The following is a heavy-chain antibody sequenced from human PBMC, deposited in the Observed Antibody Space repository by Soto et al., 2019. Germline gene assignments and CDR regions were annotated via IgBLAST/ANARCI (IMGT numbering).Heavy chain of an antibody. CDR2: IGTSSSYI. D-gene: IGHD4-17*01. CDR3: ARDSVRDYLYYYYGMDV. J-gene: IGHJ6*02. V-gene: IGHV3-21*01. CDR1: GFTFSSYT. Sequence: PGGSVRLSCAASGFTFSSYTMNWVRQAPGRGLEWVSSIGTSSSYIYYADSVKGRFTISRDNAKNSLFLQMNSLRADDTAVYYCARDSVRDYLYYYYGMDVWGQGTTVTVSS.